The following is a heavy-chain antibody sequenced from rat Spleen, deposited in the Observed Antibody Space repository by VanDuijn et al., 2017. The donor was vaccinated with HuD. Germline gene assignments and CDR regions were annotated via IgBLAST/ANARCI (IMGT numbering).Heavy chain of an antibody. J-gene: IGHJ2*01. D-gene: IGHD1-12*02. CDR2: ISTGGGNT. V-gene: IGHV5-25*01. CDR3: ARLLYYYDGSYYYYFDY. CDR1: GFTFTNYY. Sequence: EVQLVESGGGLVQPGRSVKLSCAASGFTFTNYYMAWVRQVPTKGLEWVASISTGGGNTYYRDSVKGRFTISRDNAKSTLYLQMDSLRSEDTATYYCARLLYYYDGSYYYYFDYWGQGVMVTVSS.